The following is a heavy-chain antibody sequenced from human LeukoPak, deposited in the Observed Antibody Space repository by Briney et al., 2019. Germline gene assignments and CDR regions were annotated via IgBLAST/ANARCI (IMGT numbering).Heavy chain of an antibody. J-gene: IGHJ4*02. CDR3: AKAPWNYPRYYFDY. CDR2: IWYDGSNK. Sequence: GRSLRLSCAASGFTFSSYGMHWVRQAPGKGREGVAVIWYDGSNKYYADSVKGRFTISRDNSKNTLYLQMNSLRAEDTAVYYCAKAPWNYPRYYFDYWGQGTLVTVSS. V-gene: IGHV3-33*06. CDR1: GFTFSSYG. D-gene: IGHD1-7*01.